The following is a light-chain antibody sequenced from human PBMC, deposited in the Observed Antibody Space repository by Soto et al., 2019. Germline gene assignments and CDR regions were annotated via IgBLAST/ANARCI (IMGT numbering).Light chain of an antibody. V-gene: IGLV1-40*01. Sequence: QSVLTQPRSVSGAPGQRVTIPCTGSSSSIVAGYDVHWYQQLPGTAPKLLIYGNNNRPSGVPDRFSGSRSGTSASLAITGLQAEDEADYFCLSYDNSLSSPVLFGGGTKVTVL. CDR3: LSYDNSLSSPVL. CDR2: GNN. J-gene: IGLJ2*01. CDR1: SSSIVAGYD.